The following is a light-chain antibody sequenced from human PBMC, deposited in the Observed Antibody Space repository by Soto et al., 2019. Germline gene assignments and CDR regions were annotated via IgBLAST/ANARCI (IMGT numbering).Light chain of an antibody. Sequence: QSVLTQPPSVSAAPGQEVTISCSGSSSNIGIDFVSWYQHLPGTAPKLLIYEDNKRPSWIPDRFSGSKSGTLATLVITGLKTGAEADYYCGAWDISLSAGVFGGGTKLTVL. V-gene: IGLV1-51*02. CDR1: SSNIGIDF. J-gene: IGLJ3*02. CDR2: EDN. CDR3: GAWDISLSAGV.